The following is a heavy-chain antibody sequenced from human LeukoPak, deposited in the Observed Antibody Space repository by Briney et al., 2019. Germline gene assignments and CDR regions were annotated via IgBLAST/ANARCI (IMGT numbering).Heavy chain of an antibody. D-gene: IGHD5-24*01. CDR3: ARERDGYNWDY. Sequence: GGSLRLSCAASGFTFSSYSMSWIRQAPGKGLEWVSYISSSGSTIYYADSVKGRFTISRDNAKNSLYLQMNSLRAEDTAVYYCARERDGYNWDYWGQGTLVTVSS. V-gene: IGHV3-48*04. CDR2: ISSSGSTI. J-gene: IGHJ4*02. CDR1: GFTFSSYS.